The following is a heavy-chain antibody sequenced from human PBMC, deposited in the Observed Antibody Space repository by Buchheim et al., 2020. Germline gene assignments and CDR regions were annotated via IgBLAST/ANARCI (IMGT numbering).Heavy chain of an antibody. CDR3: ARDNWGEFWSGYPH. Sequence: QVQLQQWGAGLLKPSETLSLTCGVYGGSFSASYWAWIRQPPGKGLEWIGEINHSGGTNYNPSLRSRVTISIDTSKNQFSLKLSSVTAADSGIYYCARDNWGEFWSGYPHWGQGAL. CDR2: INHSGGT. V-gene: IGHV4-34*01. CDR1: GGSFSASY. D-gene: IGHD3-3*01. J-gene: IGHJ4*02.